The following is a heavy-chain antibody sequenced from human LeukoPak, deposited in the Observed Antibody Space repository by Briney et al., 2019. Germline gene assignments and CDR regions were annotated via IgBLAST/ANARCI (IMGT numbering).Heavy chain of an antibody. CDR2: IYHSGST. J-gene: IGHJ6*02. D-gene: IGHD2-15*01. Sequence: PSQTLSLTCAVSGGSIISGGYSWSWIRQPPGKGLEWIGYIYHSGSTYYNPSLKSRVTISVDRSKNQFSLKLSSVTAADTAVYYCARVTPHFSMDVWGQGTTVTVSS. CDR1: GGSIISGGYS. V-gene: IGHV4-30-2*01. CDR3: ARVTPHFSMDV.